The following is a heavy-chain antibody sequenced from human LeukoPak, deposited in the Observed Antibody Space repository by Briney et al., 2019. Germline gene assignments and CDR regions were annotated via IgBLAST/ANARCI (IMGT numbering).Heavy chain of an antibody. J-gene: IGHJ4*02. Sequence: GGSLRLSCAASGFTFSSYAMSWVRPAAGKGLEWVSAISGSGGSTYYADSVKGRFTISRDNSKNTLYLQMNSLRAEDTAVYYCAKGPMERGIYDSRGYYNVWGQGTLVTVSS. CDR3: AKGPMERGIYDSRGYYNV. V-gene: IGHV3-23*01. D-gene: IGHD3-22*01. CDR2: ISGSGGST. CDR1: GFTFSSYA.